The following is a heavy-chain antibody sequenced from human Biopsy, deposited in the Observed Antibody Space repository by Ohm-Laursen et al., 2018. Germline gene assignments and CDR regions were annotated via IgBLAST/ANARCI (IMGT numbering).Heavy chain of an antibody. CDR3: ARAFGGAYYLYAFDL. Sequence: GASVKVSCKASGYTFYSYGITWVRQAPGQGLEWMGWITADNTNSAQKFQGRLTMTTDISTSTAYMDLKGLRSDDTAIYYCARAFGGAYYLYAFDLWGQGTLVTVSS. V-gene: IGHV1-18*01. D-gene: IGHD2-21*02. J-gene: IGHJ3*01. CDR1: GYTFYSYG. CDR2: ITADNT.